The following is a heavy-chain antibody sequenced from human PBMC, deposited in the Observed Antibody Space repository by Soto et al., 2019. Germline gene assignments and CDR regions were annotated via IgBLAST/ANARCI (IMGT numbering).Heavy chain of an antibody. CDR1: GFTFSSYA. Sequence: GGSLRFSCAASGFTFSSYAMSWVRQAPGKGLEWVSAISGSSGSTYHADSVKGRFTISRDNSKNTLYLQMNSLRVEDTAVYYCAKDPRGSHEYFDYWGQGTLVTVSS. V-gene: IGHV3-23*01. CDR2: ISGSSGST. J-gene: IGHJ4*02. CDR3: AKDPRGSHEYFDY. D-gene: IGHD1-26*01.